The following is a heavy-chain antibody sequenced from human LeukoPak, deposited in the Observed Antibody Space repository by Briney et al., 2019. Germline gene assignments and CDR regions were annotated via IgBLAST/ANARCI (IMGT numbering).Heavy chain of an antibody. CDR3: ARGHSRNLYYDILTGYSPYNWFDP. V-gene: IGHV4-34*01. CDR2: INHSGST. J-gene: IGHJ5*02. Sequence: PSETLSLTCAVYGGSFSGYYWSWIRQPPGKGLEWIGEINHSGSTNYNPSLKSRVTISVDTSKNQFSLKLSSVTAADTAVYYCARGHSRNLYYDILTGYSPYNWFDPWGQGTLATVSS. CDR1: GGSFSGYY. D-gene: IGHD3-9*01.